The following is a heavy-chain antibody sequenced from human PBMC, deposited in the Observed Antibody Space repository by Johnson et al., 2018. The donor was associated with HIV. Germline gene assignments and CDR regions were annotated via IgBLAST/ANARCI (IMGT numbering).Heavy chain of an antibody. CDR2: ISYDGSNK. J-gene: IGHJ3*02. CDR3: ARDLPAIAARPGGAFDI. CDR1: GFTFSSYA. V-gene: IGHV3-30-3*01. D-gene: IGHD6-6*01. Sequence: QVQLVESGGGVVQPGRSLRLSCAASGFTFSSYAMHWVRQAPGKGLEWVAVISYDGSNKYYADSVKGRFTISRDHSKNTLYLQMNSLRAEDTAVYYCARDLPAIAARPGGAFDIWGQGTMVTVYS.